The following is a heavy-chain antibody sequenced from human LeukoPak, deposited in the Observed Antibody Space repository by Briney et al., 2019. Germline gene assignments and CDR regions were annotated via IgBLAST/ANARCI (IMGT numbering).Heavy chain of an antibody. V-gene: IGHV3-7*01. CDR3: ARDRSGYDFWSGYSYYFDY. CDR2: IKQDGSEK. D-gene: IGHD3-3*01. J-gene: IGHJ4*02. CDR1: GFTFSSYW. Sequence: GGSLRLSCAASGFTFSSYWMSWVRQAPGKGLEWAANIKQDGSEKYYVDSVKGRFTISRDNAKNSLYLQMNSLRAEDTAVYYCARDRSGYDFWSGYSYYFDYWGQGTLVTVSS.